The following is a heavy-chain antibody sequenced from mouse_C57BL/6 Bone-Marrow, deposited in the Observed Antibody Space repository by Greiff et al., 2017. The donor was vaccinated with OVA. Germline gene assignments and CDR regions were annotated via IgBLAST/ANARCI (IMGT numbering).Heavy chain of an antibody. D-gene: IGHD1-1*01. Sequence: EVKLMESGPGLVKPSQSLSLTCSVTGYSITSGYYWNWIRQFPGNKLEWMGYISYDGSNNYNPSLKNRISITRDTSKNQIFLKLNSVTTEDTATYYCARDAVVATDYYAMDYWGQGTSVTVSS. J-gene: IGHJ4*01. CDR1: GYSITSGYY. CDR2: ISYDGSN. CDR3: ARDAVVATDYYAMDY. V-gene: IGHV3-6*01.